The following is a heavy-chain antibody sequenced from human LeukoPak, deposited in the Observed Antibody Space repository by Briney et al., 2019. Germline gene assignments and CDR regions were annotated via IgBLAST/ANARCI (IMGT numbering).Heavy chain of an antibody. V-gene: IGHV3-30*04. J-gene: IGHJ4*02. CDR3: AREYAAAGYFDY. D-gene: IGHD6-13*01. CDR1: GFTFSSYA. Sequence: GGSLRLSCAASGFTFSSYAMHWVRQASGKGLEWVAVISYDGSNKYYADSVKGRFTISRDNSKNTLYLQMNSLRAEDTAVYYCAREYAAAGYFDYWGQGTLVTVSS. CDR2: ISYDGSNK.